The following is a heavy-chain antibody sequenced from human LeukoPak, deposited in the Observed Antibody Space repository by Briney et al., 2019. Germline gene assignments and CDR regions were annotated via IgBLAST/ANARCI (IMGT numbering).Heavy chain of an antibody. Sequence: ASVTVSCMASGYTFTSYGISWVRQAPGQGLEGMGRSSAYNGNTNYAQKLQGRVTMTTDTSTSTAYMELRSLRSDDTAVYYCAREPPAPTSYDHDFWIPNWFDPWGQGTLVTVSS. CDR3: AREPPAPTSYDHDFWIPNWFDP. D-gene: IGHD3-3*01. V-gene: IGHV1-18*01. CDR1: GYTFTSYG. CDR2: SSAYNGNT. J-gene: IGHJ5*02.